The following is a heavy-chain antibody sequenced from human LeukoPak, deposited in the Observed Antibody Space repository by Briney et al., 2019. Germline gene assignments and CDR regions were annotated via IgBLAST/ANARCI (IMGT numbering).Heavy chain of an antibody. D-gene: IGHD3-22*01. CDR2: ISGTGMLT. Sequence: GGSLRLSCAASGFTFSSYAMSWVRQAPGKGLEWVSSISGTGMLTYYADSVKGRFTISRDNSKNTLYLQMSTLRAEDTATFYCAKNYYDSSGRGNDAFDVWGQGTMVAVSS. CDR1: GFTFSSYA. V-gene: IGHV3-23*01. CDR3: AKNYYDSSGRGNDAFDV. J-gene: IGHJ3*01.